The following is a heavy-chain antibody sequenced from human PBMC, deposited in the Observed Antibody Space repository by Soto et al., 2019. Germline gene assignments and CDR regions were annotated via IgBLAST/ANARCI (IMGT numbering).Heavy chain of an antibody. V-gene: IGHV3-74*01. CDR1: GFTFSSYW. Sequence: EVQLVESGGGLVQPGGSLRLSCAASGFTFSSYWMHWVRQAPGKGLVWVSRTNSDGSSTSYADSVKGRFTTSRDNAKNTLYLQMNSLRAEDTAVYYCARELGYCTNGVCYLDYWGQGTLVTVSS. D-gene: IGHD2-8*01. CDR3: ARELGYCTNGVCYLDY. J-gene: IGHJ4*02. CDR2: TNSDGSST.